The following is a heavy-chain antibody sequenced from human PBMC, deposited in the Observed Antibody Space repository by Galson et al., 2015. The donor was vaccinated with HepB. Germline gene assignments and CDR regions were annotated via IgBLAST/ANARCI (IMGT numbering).Heavy chain of an antibody. CDR2: ISYDGSNK. D-gene: IGHD3-22*01. CDR1: GFTFSSYG. J-gene: IGHJ6*02. V-gene: IGHV3-30*18. Sequence: SLRLSCAASGFTFSSYGMHWVRQAPGKGLEWVAVISYDGSNKYYADSVKGRFTISRDNSKNTLYLQMNSLRAEDTAVYYCAKVWQGSRDSSGYYGDYYYGMDVWGQGTTVTVSS. CDR3: AKVWQGSRDSSGYYGDYYYGMDV.